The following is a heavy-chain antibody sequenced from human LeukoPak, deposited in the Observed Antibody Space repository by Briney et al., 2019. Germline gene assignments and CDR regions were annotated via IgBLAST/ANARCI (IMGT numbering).Heavy chain of an antibody. J-gene: IGHJ6*02. CDR2: INSDGSST. Sequence: GGSLRLSCAASGLTFSSYWMHWVRQAPGKGLVWVSRINSDGSSTSYADSVKGRFTISRDNAKNTLYLQMNSLRAEDTAVYYCARDVVNYDFWSGYYKDYGMDVWGQGTTVTVSS. D-gene: IGHD3-3*01. V-gene: IGHV3-74*01. CDR1: GLTFSSYW. CDR3: ARDVVNYDFWSGYYKDYGMDV.